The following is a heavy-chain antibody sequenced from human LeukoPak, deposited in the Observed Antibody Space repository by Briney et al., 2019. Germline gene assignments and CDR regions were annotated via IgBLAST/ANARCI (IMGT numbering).Heavy chain of an antibody. CDR2: LYYSGST. CDR3: ARSGGNYGVLGPNWFDP. V-gene: IGHV4-61*01. Sequence: SETLSLTCTVSGYSITSGYYWSWIRQPPGKGLEWIGYLYYSGSTNYNPSLKSRVTISVDTSKNQFSLKLSSVTAADTAVYYCARSGGNYGVLGPNWFDPWGQGTLVTVSS. CDR1: GYSITSGYY. D-gene: IGHD4-23*01. J-gene: IGHJ5*02.